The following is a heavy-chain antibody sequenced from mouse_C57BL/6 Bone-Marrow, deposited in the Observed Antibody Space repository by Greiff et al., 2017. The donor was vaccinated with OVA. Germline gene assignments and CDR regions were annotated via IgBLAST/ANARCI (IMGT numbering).Heavy chain of an antibody. CDR1: GYTFTSYW. CDR2: IDPSDSYT. Sequence: QQSCKASGYTFTSYWMQWVKQRPGQGLEWIGEIDPSDSYTNYNQKFKGKATLTVATSSSTAYMPLSSLTSEDSAVYYCARRDYCSRGGDYGGQGTSVTVSS. CDR3: ARRDYCSRGGDY. V-gene: IGHV1-50*01. J-gene: IGHJ4*01. D-gene: IGHD1-1*01.